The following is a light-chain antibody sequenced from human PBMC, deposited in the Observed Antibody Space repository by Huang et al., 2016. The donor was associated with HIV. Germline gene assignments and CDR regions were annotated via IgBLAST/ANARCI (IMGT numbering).Light chain of an antibody. V-gene: IGKV1-33*01. J-gene: IGKJ1*01. CDR1: QDISNL. CDR3: QHYDNLRT. CDR2: DAS. Sequence: DIQMTQSPSSLSASVGARVTITCQASQDISNLLNWYKQKPGKAPKRLIDDASNLETGVSSRFSGSGSGTDFTFTISSLQPEDIATYYCQHYDNLRTFGQGTKVEIK.